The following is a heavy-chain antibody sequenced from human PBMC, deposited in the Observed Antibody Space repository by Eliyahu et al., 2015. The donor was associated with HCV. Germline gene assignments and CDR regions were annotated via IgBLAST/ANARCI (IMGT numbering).Heavy chain of an antibody. J-gene: IGHJ4*02. CDR3: AKRRFEDSGYHDY. CDR1: XFTFSRYA. CDR2: ISGXGGRT. Sequence: EVQLLESGGGLVQPGGSLRLSCAASXFTFSRYAMTWVRQAPGXGLEWVSSISGXGGRTHYADSVEGRFTISRDASKNTVYLQMXSLRAEDTAVYYCAKRRFEDSGYHDYWGQGTLVTVSS. D-gene: IGHD3-22*01. V-gene: IGHV3-23*01.